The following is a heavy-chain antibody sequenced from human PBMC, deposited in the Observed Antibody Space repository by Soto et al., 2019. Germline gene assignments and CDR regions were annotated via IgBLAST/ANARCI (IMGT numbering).Heavy chain of an antibody. CDR1: GYSFPSYW. Sequence: PGESLKISCKVSGYSFPSYWIGWVRQMPGKGLEWMGIVYPGDSNTNYNPSFRGQVTISADKSINTAYLQWSSLKASDTAIYYCARHLIPAAGNSGGGMDVWGQGTTVTVSS. J-gene: IGHJ6*02. V-gene: IGHV5-51*01. CDR2: VYPGDSNT. D-gene: IGHD6-13*01. CDR3: ARHLIPAAGNSGGGMDV.